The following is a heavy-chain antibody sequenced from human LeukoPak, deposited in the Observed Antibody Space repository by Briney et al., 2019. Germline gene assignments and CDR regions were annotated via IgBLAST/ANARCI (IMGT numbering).Heavy chain of an antibody. J-gene: IGHJ4*02. V-gene: IGHV4-59*11. Sequence: SETLSLTCTVSGGSISSHYWSWIRQPPGKGREWIGYIANSGTTNYNPSLKSRVVISLDTYRNQLSLKMSSMTAADTAVYYCAKGLGVVSDIWGQGTLVTVSS. CDR1: GGSISSHY. D-gene: IGHD5/OR15-5a*01. CDR3: AKGLGVVSDI. CDR2: IANSGTT.